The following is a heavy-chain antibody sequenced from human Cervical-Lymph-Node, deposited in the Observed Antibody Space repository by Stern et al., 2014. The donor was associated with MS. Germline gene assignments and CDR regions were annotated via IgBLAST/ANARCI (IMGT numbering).Heavy chain of an antibody. CDR2: ISADGCET. V-gene: IGHV3-30*18. J-gene: IGHJ4*02. CDR1: GFTFSNYG. CDR3: AKDRQRRYDYDSAGYAFFDS. Sequence: MQLVESGGGAVQPGGSLRLSCAASGFTFSNYGMPWVRQAPGKGLEWVTVISADGCETYSADFVKGRFSSSRDNSKNTVYLQMNTLRPEDTAIYYCAKDRQRRYDYDSAGYAFFDSWGQGIRVTVSS. D-gene: IGHD3-22*01.